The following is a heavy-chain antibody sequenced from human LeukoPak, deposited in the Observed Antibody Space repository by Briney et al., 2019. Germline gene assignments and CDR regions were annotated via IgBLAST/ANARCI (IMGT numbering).Heavy chain of an antibody. V-gene: IGHV5-51*01. J-gene: IGHJ3*02. CDR3: ALLIYDFGGAFDI. CDR1: GYSFTSYW. Sequence: GESLKISCKGSGYSFTSYWIGWVRQMPGKGLEWMGIFYPGDSNTRYSPSFQGQVTISADKSISTAYLQWSSLKASDTAMYYCALLIYDFGGAFDIWGQGTMVTVSS. D-gene: IGHD3-3*01. CDR2: FYPGDSNT.